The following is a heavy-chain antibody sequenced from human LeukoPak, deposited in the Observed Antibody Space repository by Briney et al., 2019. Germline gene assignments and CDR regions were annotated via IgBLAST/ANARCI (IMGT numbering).Heavy chain of an antibody. V-gene: IGHV3-30*04. D-gene: IGHD3-10*01. Sequence: GGSLRLSCAASGFTFSSYAMHWVRQAPGKGLEWVAVISYDGSNKYYADSVKGRFTISRDNSKNTLYLQMNSLRAEDTAVYYCARDSAELLLEQYFQHWGQGTLVTVSS. J-gene: IGHJ1*01. CDR3: ARDSAELLLEQYFQH. CDR1: GFTFSSYA. CDR2: ISYDGSNK.